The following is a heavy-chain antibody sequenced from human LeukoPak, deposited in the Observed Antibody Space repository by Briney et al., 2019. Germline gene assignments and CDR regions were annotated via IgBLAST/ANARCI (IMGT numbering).Heavy chain of an antibody. CDR3: SREEGNRSGSDL. D-gene: IGHD3-22*01. Sequence: SGTLSLTCAVSGGSISSSNWWSWVRQPPGKGLEWIGEIYHSGSTNYNPSLKSRVTISVDKSKNQFSLNLNSVTAADTAVYYCSREEGNRSGSDLWGQGTLVTVSS. CDR2: IYHSGST. CDR1: GGSISSSNW. J-gene: IGHJ5*02. V-gene: IGHV4-4*02.